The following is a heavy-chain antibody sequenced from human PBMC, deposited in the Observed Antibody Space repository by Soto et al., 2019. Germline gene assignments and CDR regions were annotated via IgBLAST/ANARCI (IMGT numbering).Heavy chain of an antibody. J-gene: IGHJ1*01. CDR2: ISVDGGST. Sequence: QVQLVESGGGVVQPGRSLRLSCIASGFTFSTYVMHWVRQAPGEGLEWVAGISVDGGSTHYTDSVKGRFTISRDNAKNTVYLQMDSLTVEETTVYYCAREDESSGHAGTFKRGGQGTLVTVSS. D-gene: IGHD3-22*01. V-gene: IGHV3-30*14. CDR3: AREDESSGHAGTFKR. CDR1: GFTFSTYV.